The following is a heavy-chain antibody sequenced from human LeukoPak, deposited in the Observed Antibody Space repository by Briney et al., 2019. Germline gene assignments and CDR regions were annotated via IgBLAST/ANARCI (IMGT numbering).Heavy chain of an antibody. CDR1: GGTFSSYA. D-gene: IGHD3-10*01. CDR3: ARDLLDAFDI. J-gene: IGHJ3*02. Sequence: SVKVSCKASGGTFSSYAISWVRQAPGQGLEWMGGIIPIFGTANYAQRFQGRVTITTDESTSTAYMELSSLRSEDTAVYYCARDLLDAFDIWGQGTMVTVSS. V-gene: IGHV1-69*05. CDR2: IIPIFGTA.